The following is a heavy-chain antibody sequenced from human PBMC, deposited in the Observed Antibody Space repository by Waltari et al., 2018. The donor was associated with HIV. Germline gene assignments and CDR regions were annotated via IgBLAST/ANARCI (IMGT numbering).Heavy chain of an antibody. CDR2: IRSKLKNFAT. Sequence: EMQLVESGGALVQPGGSLTLSCAASGFTFSASAVHWVRQAPGRGLEWVGLIRSKLKNFATSYADSVKGRFAISRDDSNNTAFLQMSSLKIEDTAVYYCTRPGLNNGWYAWGQGTLVTVSS. D-gene: IGHD6-19*01. V-gene: IGHV3-73*02. CDR1: GFTFSASA. CDR3: TRPGLNNGWYA. J-gene: IGHJ5*02.